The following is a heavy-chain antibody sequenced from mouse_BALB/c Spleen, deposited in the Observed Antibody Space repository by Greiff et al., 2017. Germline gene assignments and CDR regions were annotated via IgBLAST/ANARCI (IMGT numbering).Heavy chain of an antibody. CDR1: GFTFSSYG. CDR3: ARQGSSHCFDY. V-gene: IGHV5-6*01. J-gene: IGHJ2*01. D-gene: IGHD1-1*01. Sequence: EVKVMESGGDLVKPGGSLKLSCAASGFTFSSYGMSWVRQTPDKRLEWVATISSGGSYTYYPDSVKGRFTISRDNAKNTLYLQMSSLKSEDTAMYYCARQGSSHCFDYWGQGTTLTVSS. CDR2: ISSGGSYT.